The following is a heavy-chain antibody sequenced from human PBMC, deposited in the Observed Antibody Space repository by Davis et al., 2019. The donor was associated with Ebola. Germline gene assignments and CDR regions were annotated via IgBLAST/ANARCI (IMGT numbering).Heavy chain of an antibody. CDR1: GFTFSSYW. J-gene: IGHJ4*02. V-gene: IGHV3-7*03. Sequence: GESLKTSCAASGFTFSSYWMSWVRQAPGKGLEWVANIKQDGSEKYYVDSVKGRFTISRDNSKNTVYLQMNSLRVEDTAVYYCAKRRDGFNSGAFDYWGQGTLVTVSS. CDR2: IKQDGSEK. CDR3: AKRRDGFNSGAFDY. D-gene: IGHD5-24*01.